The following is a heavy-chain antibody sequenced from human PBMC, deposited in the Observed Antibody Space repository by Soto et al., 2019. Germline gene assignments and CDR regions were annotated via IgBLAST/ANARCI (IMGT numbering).Heavy chain of an antibody. D-gene: IGHD6-6*01. J-gene: IGHJ4*02. CDR3: ARAKSRAFDY. CDR1: GFTVSSNY. Sequence: PGGSLRLSCAASGFTVSSNYMSWVRQAPGKGLEWVSVIYSGGSTYYAGSVKGRFTISRDNSKNTLYLQMNSLRAEDTAVYYCARAKSRAFDYWGQGTRVTVSA. CDR2: IYSGGST. V-gene: IGHV3-53*01.